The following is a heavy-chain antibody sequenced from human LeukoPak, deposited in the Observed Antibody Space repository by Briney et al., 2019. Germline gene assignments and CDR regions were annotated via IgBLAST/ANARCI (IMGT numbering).Heavy chain of an antibody. CDR1: GGTFTSYA. Sequence: GSSVKVSCKASGGTFTSYAISWVRQAPGQGLEWMGGIIPIFGTAKSAQEFQGRVTITSDASTSTAYVELSSLGSEHTAVYHCARGRTSAWFDPWGEGAQVTVCS. D-gene: IGHD1-14*01. J-gene: IGHJ5*02. CDR3: ARGRTSAWFDP. V-gene: IGHV1-69*01. CDR2: IIPIFGTA.